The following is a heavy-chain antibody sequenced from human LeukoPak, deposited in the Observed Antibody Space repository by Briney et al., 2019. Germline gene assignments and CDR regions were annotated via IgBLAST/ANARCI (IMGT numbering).Heavy chain of an antibody. CDR1: GYTFTGYY. Sequence: ASVTVSCKASGYTFTGYYMHWVRQAPGQGLEWMGWINPNSGGTNYAQKFQGRVTMTRDTSISTAYMELSRLRSDDTAVYYCARRYFGVVPGLYAFDIWGQGTMVTVSS. CDR2: INPNSGGT. V-gene: IGHV1-2*02. CDR3: ARRYFGVVPGLYAFDI. J-gene: IGHJ3*02. D-gene: IGHD3-3*01.